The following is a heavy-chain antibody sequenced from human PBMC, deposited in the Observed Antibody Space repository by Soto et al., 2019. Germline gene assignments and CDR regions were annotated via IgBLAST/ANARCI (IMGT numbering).Heavy chain of an antibody. J-gene: IGHJ6*02. V-gene: IGHV4-31*03. CDR1: GGSISSGGYY. CDR3: ARARGYCSGGSCYRLRYYYYGMDV. Sequence: SETLSLTCTVSGGSISSGGYYWSWIRQHPGKGLEWIGYIYYSGSTYYNPSLKSRVTISVDTSKNQFSLKLSSVTAAGTAVYYCARARGYCSGGSCYRLRYYYYGMDVWGQGTTVTVSS. CDR2: IYYSGST. D-gene: IGHD2-15*01.